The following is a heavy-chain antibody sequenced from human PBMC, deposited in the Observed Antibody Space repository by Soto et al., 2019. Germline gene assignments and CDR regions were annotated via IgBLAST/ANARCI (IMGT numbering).Heavy chain of an antibody. CDR1: GYTFTNFG. D-gene: IGHD6-13*01. CDR3: ARGGALSTSWYWGDGLDS. J-gene: IGHJ4*02. Sequence: QVQLVQSGAEVKKPGASVKVSCKASGYTFTNFGINWVRQAPGQGLEWMGWISTYNGNTNYAPKLQGRVTMTTDTSTTTAYMELRSLRSDDTAVYYCARGGALSTSWYWGDGLDSWGQGTQVTVSS. V-gene: IGHV1-18*04. CDR2: ISTYNGNT.